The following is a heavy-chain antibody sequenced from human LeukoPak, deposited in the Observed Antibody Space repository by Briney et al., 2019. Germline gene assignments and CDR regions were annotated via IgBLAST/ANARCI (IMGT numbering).Heavy chain of an antibody. CDR2: ISSSSSYI. Sequence: GGSLRLSCAASGFTFSSYSMNWVRQAPGKGLEWVSSISSSSSYIYYADSVKGRFTISRDNSKNTLYLQMNSLRAEDTAVYYCAKDSRYCSGGSCYVYWGQGTLVTVSS. V-gene: IGHV3-21*04. CDR1: GFTFSSYS. J-gene: IGHJ4*02. CDR3: AKDSRYCSGGSCYVY. D-gene: IGHD2-15*01.